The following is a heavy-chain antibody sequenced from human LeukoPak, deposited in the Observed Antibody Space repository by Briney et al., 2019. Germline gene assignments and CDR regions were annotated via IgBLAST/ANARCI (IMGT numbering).Heavy chain of an antibody. CDR2: IGNTET. Sequence: GGSLRLSCATSGFPFETNAMSWVRQAPGKGLEWVATIGNTETFYADSVTGRFTISRDNSKNTVNLQMNRLRVEDTAIYYCAKDWIQFNRVFDCFDSWGQGTLVTVS. CDR1: GFPFETNA. V-gene: IGHV3-23*01. D-gene: IGHD5-18*01. J-gene: IGHJ4*02. CDR3: AKDWIQFNRVFDCFDS.